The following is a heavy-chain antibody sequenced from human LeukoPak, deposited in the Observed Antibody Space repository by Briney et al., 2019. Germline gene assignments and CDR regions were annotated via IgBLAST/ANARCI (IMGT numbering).Heavy chain of an antibody. J-gene: IGHJ5*02. CDR3: ARGLGPRYYYDSSGFQPFDP. Sequence: SETLSLTCTVSGYSISSGYYWGWIRQPPGKGLEWIGSIYHSGSTYYNPSLKSRVTISVDTSKNQFSLKLSSVTAADTAVYYCARGLGPRYYYDSSGFQPFDPWGQGTLVTVSS. CDR1: GYSISSGYY. D-gene: IGHD3-22*01. CDR2: IYHSGST. V-gene: IGHV4-38-2*02.